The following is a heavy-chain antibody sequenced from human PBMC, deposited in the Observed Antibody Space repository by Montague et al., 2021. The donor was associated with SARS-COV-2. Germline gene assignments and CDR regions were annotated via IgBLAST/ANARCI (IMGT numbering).Heavy chain of an antibody. CDR1: GYFIGTGYY. V-gene: IGHV4-38-2*02. D-gene: IGHD2-21*02. Sequence: SETLSLTCSVSGYFIGTGYYWGWIRQSPGKGLEWIGSNYLHGNAYYNPSLNSRVTIPLDTSSNQFSLRLTSVTTSDTAVYYCARGRVTRAGFDYWGQGIRVIDSS. J-gene: IGHJ4*02. CDR3: ARGRVTRAGFDY. CDR2: NYLHGNA.